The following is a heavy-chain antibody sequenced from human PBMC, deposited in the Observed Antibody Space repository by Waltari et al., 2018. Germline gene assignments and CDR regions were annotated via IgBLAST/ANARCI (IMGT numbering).Heavy chain of an antibody. J-gene: IGHJ3*02. CDR3: VKEGGNGAAAGRSAFDI. D-gene: IGHD6-13*01. CDR2: ISNSGDAT. Sequence: EVQLLESGGGLVQPGGSLRLSCAASGFIFSSYAMSWVRQTPGKGLEWVSGISNSGDATYYADSGKGRFTISRDKSKSALYLHMNSLRAEDTAIYYCVKEGGNGAAAGRSAFDIWGQGTMVTVSS. V-gene: IGHV3-23*01. CDR1: GFIFSSYA.